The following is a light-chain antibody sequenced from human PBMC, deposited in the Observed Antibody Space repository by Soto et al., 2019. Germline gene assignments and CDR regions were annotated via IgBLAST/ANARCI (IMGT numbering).Light chain of an antibody. CDR2: AAS. J-gene: IGKJ2*01. CDR1: QSISSY. V-gene: IGKV1-39*01. CDR3: QQNYNIPRT. Sequence: DIQMTQSPSSLSASVGDRVTITCRASQSISSYLNWYQQKPGKAPKLLISAASILQSGVLSRFSGSGSGTDFTLTISSLQPEDFATYYCQQNYNIPRTFGQGTKLEIK.